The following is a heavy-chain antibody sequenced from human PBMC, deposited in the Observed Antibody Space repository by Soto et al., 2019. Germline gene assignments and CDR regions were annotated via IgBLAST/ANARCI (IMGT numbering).Heavy chain of an antibody. CDR2: IIPILGIA. CDR1: GGTFSSYT. V-gene: IGHV1-69*04. CDR3: ARETREYSGYDYYYYMDV. J-gene: IGHJ6*03. D-gene: IGHD5-12*01. Sequence: ASVKVSCKASGGTFSSYTISWVRQAPGQGLEWMGRIIPILGIANYAQKFQGRVTITADKSTSTAYMELSSLRSEDTAVYYCARETREYSGYDYYYYMDVWGKGTTVTVSS.